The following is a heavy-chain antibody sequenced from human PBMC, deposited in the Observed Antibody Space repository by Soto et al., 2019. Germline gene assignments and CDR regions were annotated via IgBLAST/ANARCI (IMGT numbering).Heavy chain of an antibody. V-gene: IGHV3-30-3*01. Sequence: QVQLVESGGGVVQPGRSLRLSCAASGFTFSSYAMHWVRQAPGKWLEWVAVISYDGSNKYYADSVKGRFTISRDNSKNTLYLQMTSLRAEDTAVYYCAREEPSGEGAYDYWGQGTLVTVSS. CDR3: AREEPSGEGAYDY. CDR1: GFTFSSYA. J-gene: IGHJ4*02. D-gene: IGHD1-26*01. CDR2: ISYDGSNK.